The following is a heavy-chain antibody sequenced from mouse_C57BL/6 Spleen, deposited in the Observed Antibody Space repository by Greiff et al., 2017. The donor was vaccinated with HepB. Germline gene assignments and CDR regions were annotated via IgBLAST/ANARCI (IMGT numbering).Heavy chain of an antibody. CDR2: ISSGGSYT. CDR1: GFTFSSYG. Sequence: EVQGVESGGDLVKPGGSLKLSCAASGFTFSSYGMSWVRQTPDKRLEWVATISSGGSYTYYPDSVKGRFTISRDNAKNTLYLQMSSLKSEDTAMYYCARHDDYDSYFDVWGTGTTVTVSS. CDR3: ARHDDYDSYFDV. J-gene: IGHJ1*03. D-gene: IGHD2-4*01. V-gene: IGHV5-6*01.